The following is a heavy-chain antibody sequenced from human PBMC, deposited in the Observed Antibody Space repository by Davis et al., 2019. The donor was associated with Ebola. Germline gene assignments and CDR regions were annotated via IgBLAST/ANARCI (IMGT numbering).Heavy chain of an antibody. J-gene: IGHJ6*04. CDR2: ISSSSSTI. D-gene: IGHD3-3*01. CDR3: AKDIYGVEEWRYGMDV. V-gene: IGHV3-48*01. Sequence: GESLKISCAASGFTFSSYTMNWVRQAPGKGLEWVSYISSSSSTIFYADSVQGRFTISRDNAKNSLYLQMNSLRAEDTALYYCAKDIYGVEEWRYGMDVWGKGTTVTVSS. CDR1: GFTFSSYT.